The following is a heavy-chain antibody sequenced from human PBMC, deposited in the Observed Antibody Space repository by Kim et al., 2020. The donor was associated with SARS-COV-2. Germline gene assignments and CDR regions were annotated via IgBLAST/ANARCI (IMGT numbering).Heavy chain of an antibody. D-gene: IGHD2-2*01. J-gene: IGHJ3*02. CDR2: T. V-gene: IGHV4-4*02. CDR3: ARDMPSAFDI. Sequence: TNYNPSLKSRVTISVDKSKNQFSLKLSSVTAADTAVYYCARDMPSAFDIWGQGTMVTVSS.